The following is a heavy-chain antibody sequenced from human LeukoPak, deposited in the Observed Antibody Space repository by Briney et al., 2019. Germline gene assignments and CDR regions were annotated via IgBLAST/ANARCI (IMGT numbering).Heavy chain of an antibody. D-gene: IGHD2-21*02. CDR1: GFTFSNYG. J-gene: IGHJ4*02. V-gene: IGHV4-59*04. Sequence: GSLRLSCAASGFTFSNYGMHWVRQAPGKGLEWIGYIYYSGSTYYNPSLKSRVTVSVHTSKNQFSLRLSSVTAADTAVYYCVTCRAYIRGGFDFWGQGALVTVSS. CDR2: IYYSGST. CDR3: VTCRAYIRGGFDF.